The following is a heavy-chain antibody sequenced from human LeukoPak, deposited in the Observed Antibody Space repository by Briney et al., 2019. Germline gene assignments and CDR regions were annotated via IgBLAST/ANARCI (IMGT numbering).Heavy chain of an antibody. D-gene: IGHD3-22*01. Sequence: SETLSLTCTVSGDSISSYYWTWIRQPPGKGLELIGYIYYSGSTNYNPSLKSRVTISVDTSENQFSLKLSSVTAADTAVYHCARGPRYYDSIGYYHYYFDFWGQGTLGTVSS. V-gene: IGHV4-59*08. CDR1: GDSISSYY. CDR2: IYYSGST. J-gene: IGHJ4*02. CDR3: ARGPRYYDSIGYYHYYFDF.